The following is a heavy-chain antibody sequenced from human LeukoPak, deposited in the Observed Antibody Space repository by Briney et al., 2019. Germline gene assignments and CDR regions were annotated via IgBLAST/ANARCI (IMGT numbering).Heavy chain of an antibody. D-gene: IGHD2-15*01. CDR3: AKDIRWRVYYMDV. CDR2: INEDGRST. V-gene: IGHV3-43*02. J-gene: IGHJ6*03. CDR1: GFTFDDYA. Sequence: GGSLRLSCAASGFTFDDYAMHWVRQAPGKGLEWVSLINEDGRSTYYAGSVKGRFTISRDNSKNPLYLQMNSLRTEDTALYYCAKDIRWRVYYMDVWGKGTTVTVSS.